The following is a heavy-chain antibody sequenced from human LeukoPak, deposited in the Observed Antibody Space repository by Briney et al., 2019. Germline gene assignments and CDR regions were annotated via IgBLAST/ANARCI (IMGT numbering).Heavy chain of an antibody. CDR1: GFTFSSYA. D-gene: IGHD6-13*01. Sequence: AGGSLRLSCAASGFTFSSYAMSWVRQDPGKGLELVSAMSGSGDSTYYADSVKGRITISRDNSRNTLYLQMNSLRAEDTAVYYCAKRVIASAAPYYYYYMDVWGKGTTVTVSS. CDR2: MSGSGDST. CDR3: AKRVIASAAPYYYYYMDV. V-gene: IGHV3-23*01. J-gene: IGHJ6*03.